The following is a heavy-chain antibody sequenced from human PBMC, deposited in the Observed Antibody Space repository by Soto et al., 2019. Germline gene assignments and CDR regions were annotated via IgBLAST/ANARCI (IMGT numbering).Heavy chain of an antibody. CDR2: IYNSGSTM. CDR1: GFTFSAFE. V-gene: IGHV3-48*03. Sequence: GGSLRLSCAASGFTFSAFEMNWVRQAPGKGLEWLSYIYNSGSTMTYADSVKGRFAISRDNAKNSLYLQMYSLRAEDTAVYYCARESGGTGLDVWGQGTTVTVSS. D-gene: IGHD1-1*01. CDR3: ARESGGTGLDV. J-gene: IGHJ6*02.